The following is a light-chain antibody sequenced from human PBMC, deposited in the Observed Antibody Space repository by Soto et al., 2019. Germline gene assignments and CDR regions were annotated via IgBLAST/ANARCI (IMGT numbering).Light chain of an antibody. CDR3: QQYNNWLQT. J-gene: IGKJ1*01. CDR2: GAS. V-gene: IGKV3-20*01. CDR1: QSVSSSY. Sequence: EIVLTQSPGTLSLSPGERATVSCRASQSVSSSYLAWYQQKPGQAPRLLIYGASSRATGIPDRFSGTGSGTEFTLTISSVQSEDFAVYYCQQYNNWLQTFGQGTKVDI.